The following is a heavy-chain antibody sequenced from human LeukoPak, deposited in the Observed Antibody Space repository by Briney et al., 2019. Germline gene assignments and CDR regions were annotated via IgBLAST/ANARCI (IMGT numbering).Heavy chain of an antibody. Sequence: SETLSLTCTVSGGSISSSSYYWGWIRQPPGKGLEWIGSIYYNGGTYYNPSLKSRVTISVDTSKNQFSVKLNSVTAADTAVYYCVRESRIMTTVRYWFDPWGQGTLVTVSS. V-gene: IGHV4-39*07. J-gene: IGHJ5*02. CDR3: VRESRIMTTVRYWFDP. D-gene: IGHD1-1*01. CDR2: IYYNGGT. CDR1: GGSISSSSYY.